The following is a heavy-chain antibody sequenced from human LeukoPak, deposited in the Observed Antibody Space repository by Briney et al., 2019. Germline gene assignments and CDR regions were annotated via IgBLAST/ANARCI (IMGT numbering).Heavy chain of an antibody. CDR3: ARDSNGYYYGYYYYYYMDV. Sequence: ASVKVSCKASGYTFTGYYIHWVRQAPGQGLEWMGWINPNINGTNYAQKFQGRVTMTGDRSISTAYMELSRLRSDDTAVYYCARDSNGYYYGYYYYYYMDVWGKGTTVTVSS. CDR2: INPNINGT. CDR1: GYTFTGYY. D-gene: IGHD3-22*01. J-gene: IGHJ6*03. V-gene: IGHV1-2*02.